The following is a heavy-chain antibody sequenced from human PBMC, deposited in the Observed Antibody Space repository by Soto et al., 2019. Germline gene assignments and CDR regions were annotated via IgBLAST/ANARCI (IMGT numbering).Heavy chain of an antibody. CDR3: ASGYCSGGSLCNWFDP. V-gene: IGHV1-8*02. D-gene: IGHD2-15*01. J-gene: IGHJ5*02. CDR2: MNPNSGET. Sequence: GASVKVSCKTSGYTFSDYDINWVRQATGQGLEWIGWMNPNSGETGYAQKFQGRVTMTRSVSLTTAYLELSSLRSEDTAVYYCASGYCSGGSLCNWFDPWGQGTLVTVSS. CDR1: GYTFSDYD.